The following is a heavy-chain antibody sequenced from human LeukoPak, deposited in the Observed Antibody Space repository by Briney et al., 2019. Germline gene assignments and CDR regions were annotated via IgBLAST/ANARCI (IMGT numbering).Heavy chain of an antibody. CDR1: GFTFSSYV. CDR2: ISGSGSST. Sequence: PGGSLRLSCAASGFTFSSYVMNWVRQAPGKGLEWVSGISGSGSSTYYVDSVKGRFTISRDNSNNTFYLQMNSLRAEDTAVYYCARGGPYHQTVGGALDYWGQGAPVTVSS. J-gene: IGHJ4*02. CDR3: ARGGPYHQTVGGALDY. V-gene: IGHV3-23*01. D-gene: IGHD1-26*01.